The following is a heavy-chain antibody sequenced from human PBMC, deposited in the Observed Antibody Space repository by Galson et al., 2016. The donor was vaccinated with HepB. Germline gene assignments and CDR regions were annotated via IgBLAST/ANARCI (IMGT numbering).Heavy chain of an antibody. CDR2: ISSDGRST. V-gene: IGHV3-74*01. J-gene: IGHJ4*02. D-gene: IGHD3-22*01. CDR3: ARVGGTSYENSAYLPH. CDR1: GFSFSAYW. Sequence: SLRLSCAASGFSFSAYWMHWVRQPTGKGLVWVSRISSDGRSTSYADSVKGRFTISRDNAKNTLYPQMNSLRAEDTAVYFCARVGGTSYENSAYLPHWGQGTLVTVSS.